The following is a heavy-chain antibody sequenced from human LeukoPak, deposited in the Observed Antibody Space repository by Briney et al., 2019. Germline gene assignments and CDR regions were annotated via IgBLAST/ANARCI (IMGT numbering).Heavy chain of an antibody. CDR3: VRDGPSWGLL. CDR1: GGSIGTYY. D-gene: IGHD7-27*01. J-gene: IGHJ4*02. Sequence: SETLSLTCTVSGGSIGTYYWSWIRQPAGKGLEWIGRIFTTGGANYNPSLKSRFTMSLGTSKNLFSLKLNSATAADTAVYYCVRDGPSWGLLWGQGALVTVSS. V-gene: IGHV4-4*07. CDR2: IFTTGGA.